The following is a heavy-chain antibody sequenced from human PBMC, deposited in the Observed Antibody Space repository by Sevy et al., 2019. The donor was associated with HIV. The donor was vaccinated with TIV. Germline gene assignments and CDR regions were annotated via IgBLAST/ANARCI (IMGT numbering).Heavy chain of an antibody. V-gene: IGHV3-21*01. CDR1: GFTFSSYS. J-gene: IGHJ4*02. Sequence: GGSLRLSCAASGFTFSSYSMNWVRQAPGKELEWVSSISSSSSYIYYADSVKGRFTISRDNAKNSLYLQMNSLRAEDTAVYYCARLRARGYSYGSLDYWGQGTLVTVSS. D-gene: IGHD5-18*01. CDR2: ISSSSSYI. CDR3: ARLRARGYSYGSLDY.